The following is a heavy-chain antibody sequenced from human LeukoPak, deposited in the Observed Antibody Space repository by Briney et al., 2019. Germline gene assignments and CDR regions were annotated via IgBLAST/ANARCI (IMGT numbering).Heavy chain of an antibody. CDR1: GFTVSSNY. J-gene: IGHJ3*02. D-gene: IGHD4-17*01. Sequence: GGSLRLSCAASGFTVSSNYMSWVRQAPGKGLEWVANINQDGSEKYYVDSVKGRFTISRDNAKNSLYLQMNSLRAEDTAVYYCARDRTYYGDYPDAFDIWGQGTVVTVSS. CDR2: INQDGSEK. CDR3: ARDRTYYGDYPDAFDI. V-gene: IGHV3-7*01.